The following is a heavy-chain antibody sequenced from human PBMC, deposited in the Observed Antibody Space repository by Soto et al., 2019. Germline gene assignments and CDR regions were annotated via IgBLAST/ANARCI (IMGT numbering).Heavy chain of an antibody. V-gene: IGHV3-30-3*01. CDR3: ARVSGPSHY. CDR2: ISYDGSNK. CDR1: GVTFGRYA. J-gene: IGHJ4*02. Sequence: WGSLRLSCAAAGVTFGRYAMHWVRQAPGKGLEWVAVISYDGSNKYYADSVKGRFTISRDNSKNTLYLQMNSLRAEDTAVYYCARVSGPSHYWGQGTLVTVPS. D-gene: IGHD1-26*01.